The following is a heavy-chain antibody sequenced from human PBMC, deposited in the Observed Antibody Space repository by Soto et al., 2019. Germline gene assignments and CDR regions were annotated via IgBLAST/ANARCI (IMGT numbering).Heavy chain of an antibody. V-gene: IGHV3-7*01. Sequence: GGSLRLSCAASGFTFSSYWMSWVRQAPGKGLEWVANIKQDGSEKYYVDSVKGRFTISRDNAKNSLYLQMNSLRAEDTAVYYCARVQTRGTMVRGAPYYYYYGMDVWGQGTTVTVSS. CDR3: ARVQTRGTMVRGAPYYYYYGMDV. J-gene: IGHJ6*02. D-gene: IGHD3-10*01. CDR2: IKQDGSEK. CDR1: GFTFSSYW.